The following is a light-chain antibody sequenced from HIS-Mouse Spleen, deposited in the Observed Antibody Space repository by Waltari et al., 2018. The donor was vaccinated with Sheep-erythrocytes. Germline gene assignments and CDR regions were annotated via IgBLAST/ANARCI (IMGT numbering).Light chain of an antibody. CDR1: SSDVGVYNY. CDR2: DVS. CDR3: CSYAGSYNHV. Sequence: QSALTHPRSVSGSPGQSVTISCTGTSSDVGVYNYVSWYQQHPGKAPKLMIYDVSKRPSGVPDRFSGSKSGNTASLTISGLQAEDEADYYCCSYAGSYNHVFATGTKVTVL. V-gene: IGLV2-11*02. J-gene: IGLJ1*01.